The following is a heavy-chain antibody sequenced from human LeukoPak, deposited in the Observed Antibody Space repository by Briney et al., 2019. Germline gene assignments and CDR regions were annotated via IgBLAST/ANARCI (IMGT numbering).Heavy chain of an antibody. CDR3: ARRGWTGGYTYAAFDI. D-gene: IGHD5-18*01. Sequence: SETLSLTCTVSGGSFSSSTHSWGWIRQPPGKGLEWIGSISYGGSAYYNPSLKSRVTISVDTSKNQFSLKLTSVSAADTAMYYCARRGWTGGYTYAAFDIWGQGTMVTVSS. J-gene: IGHJ3*02. V-gene: IGHV4-39*01. CDR1: GGSFSSSTHS. CDR2: ISYGGSA.